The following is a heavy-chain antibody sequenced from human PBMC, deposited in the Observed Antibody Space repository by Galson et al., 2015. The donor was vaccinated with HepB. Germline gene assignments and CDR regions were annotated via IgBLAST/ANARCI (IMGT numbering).Heavy chain of an antibody. CDR2: FDPEDGET. CDR1: GHTLTELS. V-gene: IGHV1-24*01. Sequence: SVKVSCKVSGHTLTELSMHWVRQAPGKGLEWMGGFDPEDGETVYAQKFQGRVTVTEDTSTDTAYMELSSLRSEDTAVYYCARDLRAFDIWGQGTMVTVS. CDR3: ARDLRAFDI. J-gene: IGHJ3*02.